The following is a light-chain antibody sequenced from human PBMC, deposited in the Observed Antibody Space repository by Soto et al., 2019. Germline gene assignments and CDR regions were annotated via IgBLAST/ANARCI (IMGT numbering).Light chain of an antibody. J-gene: IGLJ2*01. CDR2: DDS. Sequence: SYELTQPPSVSVAPGQTARITCEGSDIGSESVHWYQQKPGQAPLLVVYDDSGRPSGIPERLSGSNSGNTATLTISGVEGGDEADYHCPVWDRSGELPHVVFGGGTKLTVL. V-gene: IGLV3-21*02. CDR3: PVWDRSGELPHVV. CDR1: DIGSES.